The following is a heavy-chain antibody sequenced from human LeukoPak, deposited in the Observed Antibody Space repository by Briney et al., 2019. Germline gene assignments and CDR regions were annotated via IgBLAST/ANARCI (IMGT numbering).Heavy chain of an antibody. D-gene: IGHD3-9*01. CDR3: ARVDILTGYYFFDY. Sequence: SETLSLTCTVSGDSMSSYYWSWIRQPPGKGLEWIAYISYSGSTKYNPSLQNRVTISIDTSKDQFSLKLSTVTAADTAVYFCARVDILTGYYFFDYWGQGTLVTVSS. J-gene: IGHJ4*02. CDR1: GDSMSSYY. CDR2: ISYSGST. V-gene: IGHV4-59*01.